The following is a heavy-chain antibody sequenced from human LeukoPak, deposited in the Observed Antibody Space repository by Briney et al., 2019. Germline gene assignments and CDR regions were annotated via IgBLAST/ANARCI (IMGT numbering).Heavy chain of an antibody. J-gene: IGHJ4*02. CDR1: GFTFDDYA. V-gene: IGHV3-9*01. Sequence: GGSLRLSCAASGFTFDDYALHWVRQAPGKGLEWVSGISWNSGSIGYADSVKGRFTISRDNAKNSLYLQMNSLRAEDTALYYCAKDFEYSSSSIDYWGQGTLVTVSS. CDR3: AKDFEYSSSSIDY. CDR2: ISWNSGSI. D-gene: IGHD6-6*01.